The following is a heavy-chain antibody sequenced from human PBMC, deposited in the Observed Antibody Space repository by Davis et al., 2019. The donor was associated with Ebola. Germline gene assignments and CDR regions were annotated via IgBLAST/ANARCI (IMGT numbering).Heavy chain of an antibody. CDR2: IYTGDSDT. J-gene: IGHJ4*02. CDR1: GYSFTTYW. Sequence: QVSCKDSGYSFTTYWIAWVRQTPAKGLEWMGIIYTGDSDTRYSPSFEGQVTISVDRSISTAFLQWSSLKASDTAMYYCAKQASLYGSIDYWGQGTLVTVSS. D-gene: IGHD2/OR15-2a*01. V-gene: IGHV5-51*01. CDR3: AKQASLYGSIDY.